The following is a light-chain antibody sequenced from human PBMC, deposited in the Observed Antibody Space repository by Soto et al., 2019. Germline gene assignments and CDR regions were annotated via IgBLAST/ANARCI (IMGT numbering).Light chain of an antibody. CDR2: GAS. V-gene: IGKV3-20*01. CDR1: QSVNSNY. J-gene: IGKJ2*01. Sequence: EIVLTQSPGTLSLSPGEAAILSCRASQSVNSNYLAWYQQKPGQAPRLLIYGASSRATGVPNRFSGSGSGTDFTLTIGSLEPEDFAVYYCQQYGLLPRHPFGQGTKLEIK. CDR3: QQYGLLPRHP.